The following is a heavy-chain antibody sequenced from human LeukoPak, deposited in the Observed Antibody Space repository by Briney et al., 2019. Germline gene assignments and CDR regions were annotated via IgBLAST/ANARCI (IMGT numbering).Heavy chain of an antibody. J-gene: IGHJ3*02. CDR3: ARVPNIVVVPAAIWAFDI. CDR2: IYPGDSDT. D-gene: IGHD2-2*01. V-gene: IGHV5-51*01. CDR1: GYSFTSYW. Sequence: GESLKISGKGSGYSFTSYWIGWVRQMPGKGLEWMGIIYPGDSDTRYSPSFQGQVTISADKSISTAYLQWSSLKASDTAMYYCARVPNIVVVPAAIWAFDIWGQGTMVTVSS.